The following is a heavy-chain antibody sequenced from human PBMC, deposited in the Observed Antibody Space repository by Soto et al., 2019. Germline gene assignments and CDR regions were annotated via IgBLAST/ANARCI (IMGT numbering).Heavy chain of an antibody. CDR2: ISAYNGNT. D-gene: IGHD3-9*01. CDR3: AVDYDILTGYYTTDY. V-gene: IGHV1-18*01. Sequence: ASVKVSCKASGYTFTSYGISWGRQAPGQGLEWMGWISAYNGNTNYAQKLQGRVTMTTDTSTSTAYMELRSLRSDDTAVYYCAVDYDILTGYYTTDYWGQGTLVTVSS. J-gene: IGHJ4*02. CDR1: GYTFTSYG.